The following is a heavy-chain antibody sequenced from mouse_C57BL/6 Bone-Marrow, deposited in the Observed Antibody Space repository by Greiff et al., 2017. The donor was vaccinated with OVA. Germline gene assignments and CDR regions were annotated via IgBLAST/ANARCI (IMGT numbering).Heavy chain of an antibody. CDR2: IDPSDSYT. V-gene: IGHV1-50*01. CDR1: GYTFTSYW. Sequence: VKLQQSGAELVKPGASVKLSCKASGYTFTSYWMQWVKQRPGQGLEWIGEIDPSDSYTNYNQKFKGKATLTVDTSSSTAYMQLSSLTSEDSAVYYCARLEDVFYAMDYWGQGTSVTVSS. J-gene: IGHJ4*01. CDR3: ARLEDVFYAMDY.